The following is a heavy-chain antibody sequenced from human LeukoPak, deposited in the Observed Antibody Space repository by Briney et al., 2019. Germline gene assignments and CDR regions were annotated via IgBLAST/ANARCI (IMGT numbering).Heavy chain of an antibody. CDR2: IYPGDSDT. J-gene: IGHJ4*02. V-gene: IGHV5-51*01. D-gene: IGHD3-10*01. Sequence: GESLKISCKGSGYSFTSYWIGWVRQMPGKGLEWMGIIYPGDSDTRYSPSFQGQVTISADKSINTAYLQWSSLKASDTAMYYCARLSYGSGSYYKGYFDYWGQGTLVTVSS. CDR1: GYSFTSYW. CDR3: ARLSYGSGSYYKGYFDY.